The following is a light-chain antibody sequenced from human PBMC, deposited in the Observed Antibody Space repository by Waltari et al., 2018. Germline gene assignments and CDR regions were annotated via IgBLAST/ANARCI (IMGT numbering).Light chain of an antibody. CDR1: GSNIGAGYD. Sequence: QSVLTQPPSVSGAPGQRVAISCTGSGSNIGAGYDVHWYQQHPGKAPKLLICGVNKPRLGGPALFSGSQFGTSAALAITGLQAEDEADYYCQSYDPSLSVVFGGGTKLTVL. CDR3: QSYDPSLSVV. V-gene: IGLV1-40*01. J-gene: IGLJ2*01. CDR2: GVN.